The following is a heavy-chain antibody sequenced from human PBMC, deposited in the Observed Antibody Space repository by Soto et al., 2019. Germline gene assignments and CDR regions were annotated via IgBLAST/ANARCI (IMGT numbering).Heavy chain of an antibody. D-gene: IGHD1-20*01. CDR1: GGSIISGNHY. J-gene: IGHJ5*02. Sequence: QVQLQESGPGLVKPSQTLSLTCTVSGGSIISGNHYWNWIRQHPGKGLEWIGYISYSGPTSYNPSLKSRVTISVDPSKNQFSLKLNSVTAADTAVYYCARLSITSNGGWFDPWGQGTLGTVSS. CDR3: ARLSITSNGGWFDP. V-gene: IGHV4-31*03. CDR2: ISYSGPT.